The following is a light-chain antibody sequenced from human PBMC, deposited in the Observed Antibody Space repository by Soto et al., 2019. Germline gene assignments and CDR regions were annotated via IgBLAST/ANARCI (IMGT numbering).Light chain of an antibody. Sequence: EIVLTQSPATLSLSPGERATLSCRASQSIGLAIAWYQHKPGQAPRLLIFDASQRATGIPARFRGSGSGTDFTLSISSLEPEDFAVYYCQQRTDRPPWTVGQGTTVDIK. J-gene: IGKJ1*01. CDR3: QQRTDRPPWT. V-gene: IGKV3-11*01. CDR1: QSIGLA. CDR2: DAS.